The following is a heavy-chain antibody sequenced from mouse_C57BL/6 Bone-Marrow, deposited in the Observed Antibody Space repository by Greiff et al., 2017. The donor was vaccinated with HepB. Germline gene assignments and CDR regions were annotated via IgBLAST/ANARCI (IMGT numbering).Heavy chain of an antibody. J-gene: IGHJ1*03. D-gene: IGHD1-1*01. CDR3: ARWGNYYGSSPWYFDV. V-gene: IGHV1-54*01. CDR1: GYAFTNYL. Sequence: QVQLQQSGAELVRPGTSVKVSCKASGYAFTNYLIEWVKQRPGQGLEWIGVFNPGSGGTNYNEKFKGKATLTADKSSSTAYMQLSSLTSEDSAVYFCARWGNYYGSSPWYFDVWGTGTTVTVSS. CDR2: FNPGSGGT.